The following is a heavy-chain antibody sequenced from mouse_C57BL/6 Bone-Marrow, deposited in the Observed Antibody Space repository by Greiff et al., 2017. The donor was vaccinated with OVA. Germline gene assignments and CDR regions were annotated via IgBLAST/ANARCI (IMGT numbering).Heavy chain of an antibody. J-gene: IGHJ4*01. CDR1: GFTFSSYG. Sequence: EVMLVESGGDLVKPGGSLKLSCAASGFTFSSYGMSWVRQTPDKRLEWVATISSGGSYTYYPDSVKGRFTISRDNAKNTLYLQMSSLKSEDTAMYYCARRGWLLRGYYAMDYWGQGTSVTFSS. CDR2: ISSGGSYT. CDR3: ARRGWLLRGYYAMDY. V-gene: IGHV5-6*02. D-gene: IGHD2-3*01.